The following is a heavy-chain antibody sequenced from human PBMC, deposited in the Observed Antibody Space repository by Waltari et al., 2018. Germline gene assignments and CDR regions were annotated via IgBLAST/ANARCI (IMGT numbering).Heavy chain of an antibody. CDR2: IWYDGSNK. CDR1: GFTFSSYG. J-gene: IGHJ4*02. V-gene: IGHV3-33*01. CDR3: ARDDSSLGVGY. D-gene: IGHD6-13*01. Sequence: QVQLVESGGGVVQPGRSLSLSCAASGFTFSSYGLHWVRQAPGKGMEWVAVIWYDGSNKYYADSVKGRFTISRDNSKNTLYLQMNSLRAEDTAVYYCARDDSSLGVGYWGQGTLVTVSS.